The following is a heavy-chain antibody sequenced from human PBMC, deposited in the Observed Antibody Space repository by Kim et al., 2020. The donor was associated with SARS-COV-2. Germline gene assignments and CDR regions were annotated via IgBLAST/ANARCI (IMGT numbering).Heavy chain of an antibody. CDR1: GFTFRSYA. J-gene: IGHJ4*02. CDR2: ISYDGSNK. Sequence: GGSLRLSCAASGFTFRSYAMHWVRQAPGKGLEWVAVISYDGSNKYYADSVKGRFTISRDNSKNTLYLQMNSLRAEDTAVYYCASPYYDILTGYIDYWGQGTLVTVSS. D-gene: IGHD3-9*01. V-gene: IGHV3-30*04. CDR3: ASPYYDILTGYIDY.